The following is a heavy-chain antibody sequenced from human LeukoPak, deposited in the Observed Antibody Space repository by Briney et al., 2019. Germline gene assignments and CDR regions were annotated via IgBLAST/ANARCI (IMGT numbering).Heavy chain of an antibody. Sequence: GGSLRLSCAASGSTFSSYEMNWVRQAPGKGLEWVSYISSSGSTIYYADSVKGRFTISRDNAKNSLYLQMNSLRAEDTAVYYCASLGRYFDWFDYWGQGTLVTVSS. J-gene: IGHJ4*02. CDR1: GSTFSSYE. CDR3: ASLGRYFDWFDY. CDR2: ISSSGSTI. D-gene: IGHD3-9*01. V-gene: IGHV3-48*03.